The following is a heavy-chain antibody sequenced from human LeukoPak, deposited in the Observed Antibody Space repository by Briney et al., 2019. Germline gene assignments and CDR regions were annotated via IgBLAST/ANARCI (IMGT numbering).Heavy chain of an antibody. V-gene: IGHV4-59*01. Sequence: PSETLSLTCTVSGGSISSYYWSWIRQPPGKGLEWIGYIYYSGSTNYNPSLKRRVTISVDTSKNQFSLKLSSVTAADTAVYYCARGRDSGYSYGPFEVWGQGTLVTVSS. CDR3: ARGRDSGYSYGPFEV. D-gene: IGHD5-18*01. CDR1: GGSISSYY. CDR2: IYYSGST. J-gene: IGHJ4*02.